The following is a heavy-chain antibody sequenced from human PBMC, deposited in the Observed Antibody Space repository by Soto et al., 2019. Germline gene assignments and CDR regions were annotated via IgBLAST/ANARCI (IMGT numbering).Heavy chain of an antibody. CDR3: ARDPPGIAAAGGG. D-gene: IGHD6-13*01. V-gene: IGHV3-66*01. Sequence: EVQLVESGGGLVQPGGSLRLSCAASGITVSNNYMSWVRQAPGKGLECVSLIYSNGDTRYADSVKGRFTISRDNSKNTVYLQMNSLRAEDTAVHYCARDPPGIAAAGGGWGQGTTVTVSS. CDR2: IYSNGDT. J-gene: IGHJ6*02. CDR1: GITVSNNY.